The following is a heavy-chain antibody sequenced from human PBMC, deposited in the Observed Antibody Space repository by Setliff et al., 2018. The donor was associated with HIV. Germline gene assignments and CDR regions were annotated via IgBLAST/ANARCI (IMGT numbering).Heavy chain of an antibody. CDR1: GGSISSSSYY. CDR3: ARPLIMSYNFWGDAFAV. J-gene: IGHJ3*01. D-gene: IGHD3-3*01. CDR2: FHYSGST. V-gene: IGHV4-39*01. Sequence: PSETLSLTCNVSGGSISSSSYYWGWIRQPPGKGLQWIASFHYSGSTSYNPSLRSRVTVSVDTSKNQFSLKLTSVTAADTAVYYCARPLIMSYNFWGDAFAVWGQGTMVTVSS.